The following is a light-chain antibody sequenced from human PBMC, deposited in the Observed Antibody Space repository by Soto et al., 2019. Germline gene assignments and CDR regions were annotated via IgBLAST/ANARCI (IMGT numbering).Light chain of an antibody. CDR2: LGS. CDR3: MQALQTPLT. J-gene: IGKJ4*01. V-gene: IGKV2-28*01. CDR1: QSLLHSDGYNY. Sequence: DIVMTQSPVSLPVTPGEPASITCRSSQSLLHSDGYNYLDWYLQKPGQSPQLLIYLGSNRASEVPDRFSGRGAGKDFTLRISRVEAEDVGVYYCMQALQTPLTFGGGNKVEIK.